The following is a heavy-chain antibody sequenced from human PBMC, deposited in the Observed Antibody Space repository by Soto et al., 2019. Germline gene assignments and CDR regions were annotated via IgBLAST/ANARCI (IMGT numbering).Heavy chain of an antibody. D-gene: IGHD1-1*01. Sequence: QVHLVQSGAEVKKPGASVKVSCKGSGYAFTTYGITWVRQAPGQGLEWMGWISAHNGNTNYAQKLQGRVTVTRDTSPSTAYMELGSLRSDGTAVYYCARGRYGDYWGQGALVTVSP. CDR2: ISAHNGNT. CDR1: GYAFTTYG. J-gene: IGHJ4*02. V-gene: IGHV1-18*01. CDR3: ARGRYGDY.